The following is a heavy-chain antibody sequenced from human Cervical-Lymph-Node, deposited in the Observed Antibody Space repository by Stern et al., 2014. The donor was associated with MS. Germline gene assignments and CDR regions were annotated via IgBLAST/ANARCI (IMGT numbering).Heavy chain of an antibody. J-gene: IGHJ4*02. CDR2: IGSKTNTYAT. Sequence: EVQLVESGGGLVQPGGSLKLSCAASGFTFSGSAMHWVRQASGKGLEWVGRIGSKTNTYATAYDAAVKGRFTISRDDSKNTAYLQMNSLKTEDTAVYYCTRRIAAAGTSSFDYWGQGTLVTVSS. D-gene: IGHD6-13*01. V-gene: IGHV3-73*02. CDR3: TRRIAAAGTSSFDY. CDR1: GFTFSGSA.